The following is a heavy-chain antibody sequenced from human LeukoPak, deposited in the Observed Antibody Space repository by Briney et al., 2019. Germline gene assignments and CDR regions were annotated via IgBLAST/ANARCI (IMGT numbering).Heavy chain of an antibody. J-gene: IGHJ5*02. Sequence: SETLSLTCTVSGGSISSGSYYWSWIRQPAGKGLEWIGRIYTSGSTNYNPSLKSRVTISVDTSKNQFSLKLSSVTAADTAVYYCARVPVDNWFDPWGQGTLVTVSS. CDR2: IYTSGST. CDR1: GGSISSGSYY. CDR3: ARVPVDNWFDP. V-gene: IGHV4-61*02. D-gene: IGHD2-2*01.